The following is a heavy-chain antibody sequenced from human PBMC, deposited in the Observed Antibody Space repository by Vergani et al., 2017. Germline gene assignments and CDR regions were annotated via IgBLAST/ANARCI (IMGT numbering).Heavy chain of an antibody. Sequence: QVQLQQWGAGLLKPSETLSLTCAVYGGSFSGYYWSWIRQPPGKGLEWIGEINHSGSTNYNPSLKSRVTISVDTSKNQFSLKLSSVTAADTAVYYCARDKGSSWYSDWYFDLWGRGTRVTVSS. D-gene: IGHD6-13*01. V-gene: IGHV4-34*01. CDR1: GGSFSGYY. J-gene: IGHJ2*01. CDR2: INHSGST. CDR3: ARDKGSSWYSDWYFDL.